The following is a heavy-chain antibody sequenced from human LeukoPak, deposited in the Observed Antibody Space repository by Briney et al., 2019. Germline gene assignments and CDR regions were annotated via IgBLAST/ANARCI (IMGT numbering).Heavy chain of an antibody. J-gene: IGHJ6*02. CDR1: GFTFSSYA. D-gene: IGHD4-17*01. V-gene: IGHV3-23*01. CDR2: ISGSGGST. Sequence: GGSLGLSCAASGFTFSSYAMSWVRQAPGKGLEWVSAISGSGGSTYYADSVKGRFTISRDNSKNTLYLQMNSLRAEDTAVYYCASHTYGDYGRYYYGMDVWGQGTTVTVSS. CDR3: ASHTYGDYGRYYYGMDV.